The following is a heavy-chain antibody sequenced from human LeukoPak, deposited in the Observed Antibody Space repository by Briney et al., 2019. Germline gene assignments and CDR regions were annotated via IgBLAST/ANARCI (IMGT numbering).Heavy chain of an antibody. Sequence: GGSLRLSCAASGFTFSGSAMHWVRQASGKGLGWVGRIRSKANSYATAYAASVKGRFTISRDDSKNTAYLQMNSLKTEDTAVYYCTSMWWWAEYYFDYWGQGTLVTVSS. V-gene: IGHV3-73*01. J-gene: IGHJ4*02. CDR2: IRSKANSYAT. CDR3: TSMWWWAEYYFDY. CDR1: GFTFSGSA. D-gene: IGHD2-21*01.